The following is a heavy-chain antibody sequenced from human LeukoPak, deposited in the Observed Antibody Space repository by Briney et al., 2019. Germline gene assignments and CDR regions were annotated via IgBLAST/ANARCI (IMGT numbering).Heavy chain of an antibody. Sequence: GASVKVSCKASGYTFTSYGISWVRQAPGQGLEWMGWISAYNGNTNYAQKLQGRVTMTTDTSTSTAYMELRSLRSDDTAVYYCAGSTYYYDSSGSDAFDIWGQGTMVTVSS. CDR1: GYTFTSYG. CDR3: AGSTYYYDSSGSDAFDI. D-gene: IGHD3-22*01. J-gene: IGHJ3*02. V-gene: IGHV1-18*01. CDR2: ISAYNGNT.